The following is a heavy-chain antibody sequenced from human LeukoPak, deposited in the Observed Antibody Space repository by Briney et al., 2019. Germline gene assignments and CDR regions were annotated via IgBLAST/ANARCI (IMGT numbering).Heavy chain of an antibody. CDR2: ISAYNGNT. CDR1: GYTFTSYG. J-gene: IGHJ5*02. Sequence: EASVKVSCKASGYTFTSYGISWVRQAPGQGLEWMGWISAYNGNTNYAQKLQGRVTMTTDTSTSTAYMELRSLRSDDTAVYYCARSVLAGGAWSNGAWFDPWGQGTLVTVSS. CDR3: ARSVLAGGAWSNGAWFDP. V-gene: IGHV1-18*01. D-gene: IGHD2-21*01.